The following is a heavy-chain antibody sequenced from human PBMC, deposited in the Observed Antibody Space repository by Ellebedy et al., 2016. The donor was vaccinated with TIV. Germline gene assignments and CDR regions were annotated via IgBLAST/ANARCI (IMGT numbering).Heavy chain of an antibody. D-gene: IGHD5-18*01. Sequence: AASVKVSCKASHYTFSNYAISWVRQAPGQGLEWMGWISADNESTTYSQNFQGRLTITSDASASTVYMELSSLRSGETAVYFCARGYSYEFDYWGQGTLVTVSS. CDR1: HYTFSNYA. CDR3: ARGYSYEFDY. CDR2: ISADNEST. V-gene: IGHV1-18*01. J-gene: IGHJ4*02.